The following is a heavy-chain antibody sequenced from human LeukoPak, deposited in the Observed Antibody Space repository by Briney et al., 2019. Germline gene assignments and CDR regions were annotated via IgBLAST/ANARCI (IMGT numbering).Heavy chain of an antibody. CDR2: ISGDGISP. D-gene: IGHD2-21*02. CDR1: GFTFNNHA. J-gene: IGHJ4*02. V-gene: IGHV3-23*01. Sequence: GGSLRLSCAASGFTFNNHALTWVRQTPGKGLECVSAISGDGISPYYADSVRGRFTISRDNSKNTLYLQMNSLQTEDTAVYYCAKDRGDYPPYFDYWGQGTLVTVSS. CDR3: AKDRGDYPPYFDY.